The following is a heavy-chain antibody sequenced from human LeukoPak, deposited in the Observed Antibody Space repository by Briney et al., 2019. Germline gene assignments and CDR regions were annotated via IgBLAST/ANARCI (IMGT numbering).Heavy chain of an antibody. CDR3: ARVRSRVFYDILTSYGMDV. J-gene: IGHJ6*02. V-gene: IGHV1-8*01. Sequence: GASVKVSCKASGYTFTSYDINWVRQATGQGLEWMGWMNPNSGNTGYAQKFQGRVTMTRNTSISTAYMELSSLRSEDTAVHYCARVRSRVFYDILTSYGMDVWGQGTTVTVSS. CDR1: GYTFTSYD. D-gene: IGHD3-9*01. CDR2: MNPNSGNT.